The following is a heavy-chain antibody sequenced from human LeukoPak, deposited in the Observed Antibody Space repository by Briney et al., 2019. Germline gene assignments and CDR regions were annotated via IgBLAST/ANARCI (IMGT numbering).Heavy chain of an antibody. D-gene: IGHD3-22*01. CDR1: GFTFSSYA. V-gene: IGHV3-30-3*01. Sequence: GGSLRLSCAASGFTFSSYAMHWVRQAPGKGLEWVAVISYDGSNKYYADSVKGRFTISRDNSKNTLYLQMNSLRAEDTAVYYCARAAEYYYDSSGYLHWGQGTLVTVSS. CDR2: ISYDGSNK. CDR3: ARAAEYYYDSSGYLH. J-gene: IGHJ4*02.